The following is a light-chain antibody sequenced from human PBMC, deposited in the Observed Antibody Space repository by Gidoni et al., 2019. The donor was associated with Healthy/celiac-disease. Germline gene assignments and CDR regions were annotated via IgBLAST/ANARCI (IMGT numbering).Light chain of an antibody. CDR1: SSNIGAGYD. V-gene: IGLV1-40*01. CDR3: QSYDSSLSVV. CDR2: GNS. J-gene: IGLJ2*01. Sequence: QSVLTQPPSVSGAPGQRVTISCTGSSSNIGAGYDVQWCQQLPGTAPKRLIYGNSNRPSGVPDRFSGSKSGTSASLAITGLQAEDEADYYCQSYDSSLSVVFGGGTKLTVL.